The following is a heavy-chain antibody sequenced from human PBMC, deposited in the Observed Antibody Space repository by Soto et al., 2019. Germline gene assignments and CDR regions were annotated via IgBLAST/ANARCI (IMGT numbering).Heavy chain of an antibody. CDR2: ISSSSTI. CDR1: GFTFSSYS. Sequence: GGSLRLSCAASGFTFSSYSMNWVRQAPGKGLEWVSYISSSSTIYYADSVKGRFTISRDNAKNSLYLQMNSLRDEDTAVYYCARDRRYYYDSSGYGRYFDYWGQGTLVTVSS. D-gene: IGHD3-22*01. CDR3: ARDRRYYYDSSGYGRYFDY. V-gene: IGHV3-48*02. J-gene: IGHJ4*02.